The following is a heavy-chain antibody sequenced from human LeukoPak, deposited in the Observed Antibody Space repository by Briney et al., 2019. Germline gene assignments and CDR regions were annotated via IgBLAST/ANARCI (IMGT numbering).Heavy chain of an antibody. CDR1: GFTFSSYG. D-gene: IGHD6-19*01. Sequence: GRSLRLSCAASGFTFSSYGMHWVRQAPGKGLEWVAVISYDGSNKYYADSVKGRFTISRDNSKNTLYLQMNSLRAEDTAVYYCALSYSSGWYDAFDIWGQGTMVTVSS. CDR2: ISYDGSNK. V-gene: IGHV3-30*03. J-gene: IGHJ3*02. CDR3: ALSYSSGWYDAFDI.